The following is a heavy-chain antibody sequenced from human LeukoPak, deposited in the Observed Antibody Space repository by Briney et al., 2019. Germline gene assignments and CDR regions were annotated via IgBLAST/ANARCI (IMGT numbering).Heavy chain of an antibody. CDR1: GGTFSSYA. CDR3: ARANYDILTGYCFDY. V-gene: IGHV1-69*13. D-gene: IGHD3-9*01. J-gene: IGHJ4*02. CDR2: IIPIFGTA. Sequence: SVKVSCKASGGTFSSYAISWVRQAPGQGLEWMGGIIPIFGTANYAQKFQGRVTITADESTSTAYMELSSLRSEDTAVYYCARANYDILTGYCFDYWGQGTLVTVSS.